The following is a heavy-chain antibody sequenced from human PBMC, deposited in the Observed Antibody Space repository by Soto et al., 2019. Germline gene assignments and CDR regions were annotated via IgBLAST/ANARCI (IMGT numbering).Heavy chain of an antibody. V-gene: IGHV2-5*02. Sequence: QITLKESGPTVVKPTQTLTLTCTFSGFSLSTSGVGVGWIRQPPGEALEWLALIYWDDNYRYSPSLKSRLTXTXXTSKTQLVLTLTNVDPVDTATYYCAHRQGFGELHYWGQGILVTVSS. CDR1: GFSLSTSGVG. CDR3: AHRQGFGELHY. J-gene: IGHJ4*02. CDR2: IYWDDNY. D-gene: IGHD3-10*01.